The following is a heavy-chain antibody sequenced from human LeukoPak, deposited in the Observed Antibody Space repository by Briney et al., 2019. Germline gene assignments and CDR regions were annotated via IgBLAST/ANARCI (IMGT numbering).Heavy chain of an antibody. V-gene: IGHV4-59*12. CDR3: ASSAGTMVRGVTTPPAWWFDP. CDR2: VYSRGST. Sequence: SETLSLTCTVSGGSINNYYWSWIRQPPGKGLEWIGYVYSRGSTNYNPSLKSRVTISVDTSKNQFSLKLSSVTAADTAVYYCASSAGTMVRGVTTPPAWWFDPWGQGTLVTVSS. D-gene: IGHD3-10*01. CDR1: GGSINNYY. J-gene: IGHJ5*02.